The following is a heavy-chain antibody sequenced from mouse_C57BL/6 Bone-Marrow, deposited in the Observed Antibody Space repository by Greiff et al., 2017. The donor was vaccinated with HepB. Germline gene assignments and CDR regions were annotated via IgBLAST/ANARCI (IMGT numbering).Heavy chain of an antibody. CDR1: GYTFTDYY. D-gene: IGHD4-1*01. J-gene: IGHJ3*01. V-gene: IGHV1-26*01. CDR2: INPNNGGT. Sequence: EVQLQQSGPELVKPGASVKISCKASGYTFTDYYMNWVKQSHGKSLEWIGDINPNNGGTSYNQKFKGKATLTVDKSSSTAYMELRSLTSEDSAVYYCARERTGTAYWGQGTLVTVSA. CDR3: ARERTGTAY.